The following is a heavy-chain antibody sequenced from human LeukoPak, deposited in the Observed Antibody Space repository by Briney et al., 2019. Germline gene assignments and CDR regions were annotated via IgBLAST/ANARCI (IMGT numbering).Heavy chain of an antibody. V-gene: IGHV1-8*01. CDR2: MHPNNGDT. CDR3: ARRVRGVVIFSRAQGSFDL. J-gene: IGHJ3*01. Sequence: ASVKVSCKASGYIFTNYDINWVRQATGQGLEWMGWMHPNNGDTGYAQKFQGRVTMTRNTSTTTAYMELSSLRSDDTAVYYCARRVRGVVIFSRAQGSFDLWGQGTLVTVSS. CDR1: GYIFTNYD. D-gene: IGHD3-10*01.